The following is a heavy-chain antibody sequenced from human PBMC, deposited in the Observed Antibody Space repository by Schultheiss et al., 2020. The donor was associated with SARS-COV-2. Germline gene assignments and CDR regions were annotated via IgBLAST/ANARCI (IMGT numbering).Heavy chain of an antibody. CDR2: ISWNSGSI. Sequence: GGSLRLSCAASGFTFSSYSMNWVRQAPGKGLEWVSGISWNSGSIGYADSVKGRFTISRDNAKNSLYLQMNSLRAEDTALYYCAKNSVVLRFLEGSRGAFDIWGQGTMVTVSS. V-gene: IGHV3-9*01. CDR1: GFTFSSYS. J-gene: IGHJ3*02. CDR3: AKNSVVLRFLEGSRGAFDI. D-gene: IGHD3-3*01.